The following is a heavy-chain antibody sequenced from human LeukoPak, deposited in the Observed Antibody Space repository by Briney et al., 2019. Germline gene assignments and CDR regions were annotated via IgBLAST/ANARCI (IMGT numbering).Heavy chain of an antibody. Sequence: GGSLRLSCAASGFTFSSYWMSWVRQAPGKGLEWVANIKQDGSEKYYVDSVKGRFTISRDNAKSSLYLQMNSLRAEDTAAYYCARGDFWSGYANDYWGQGTLVTVSS. D-gene: IGHD3-3*01. CDR1: GFTFSSYW. CDR3: ARGDFWSGYANDY. V-gene: IGHV3-7*01. J-gene: IGHJ4*02. CDR2: IKQDGSEK.